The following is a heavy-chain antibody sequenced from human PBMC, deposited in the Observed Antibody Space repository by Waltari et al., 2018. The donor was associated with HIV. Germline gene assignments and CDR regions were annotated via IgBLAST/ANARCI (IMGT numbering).Heavy chain of an antibody. CDR3: LVGSHYYESTSYYAV. CDR1: GANFGAHQ. CDR2: LVTSTQRK. D-gene: IGHD3-22*01. Sequence: QVQVVQSGPELKRPGSSVKVSCTASGANFGAHQINWVRQAPGQGLEWLATLVTSTQRKYSVQQFRGRVTLTADRSTTTAFMDLAGLTSDDTAIYYCLVGSHYYESTSYYAVWGPGTLVAVS. V-gene: IGHV1-69*02. J-gene: IGHJ4*02.